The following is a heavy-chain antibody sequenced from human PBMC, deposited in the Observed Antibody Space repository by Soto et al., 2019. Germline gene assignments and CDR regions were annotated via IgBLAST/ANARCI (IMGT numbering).Heavy chain of an antibody. D-gene: IGHD3-9*01. CDR1: GGSISSGDYY. V-gene: IGHV4-30-4*01. CDR2: IYYSGST. CDR3: ARDHYVYDILTGYGYYYGMDV. J-gene: IGHJ6*02. Sequence: SETLSLTCTVSGGSISSGDYYWSWIRQPPGKGLEWIGYIYYSGSTYYNPSLKSRVTISVDTSKNQFSLKLSSVTAAGTAVYYCARDHYVYDILTGYGYYYGMDVWGQGTTVT.